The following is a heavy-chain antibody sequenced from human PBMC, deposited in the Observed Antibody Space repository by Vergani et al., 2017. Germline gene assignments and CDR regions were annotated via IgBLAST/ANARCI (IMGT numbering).Heavy chain of an antibody. CDR1: GFTFDDYA. J-gene: IGHJ4*02. D-gene: IGHD5-12*01. CDR3: AKGYSGYGVIDY. Sequence: EVQLVESGGGLVQPGRSLRLSCAASGFTFDDYAMHWVRHAPGKGLEWVSGISWNSGSIGYADSVKGRFTISRDNAKNSLYLQMNSLRAEDTALYYCAKGYSGYGVIDYWGQGTLVTVSS. CDR2: ISWNSGSI. V-gene: IGHV3-9*01.